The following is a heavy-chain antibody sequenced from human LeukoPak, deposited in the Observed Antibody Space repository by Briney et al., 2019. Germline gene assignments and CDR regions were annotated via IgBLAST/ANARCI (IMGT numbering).Heavy chain of an antibody. CDR3: AKRGIVVVPAAVEYYYYYMDV. Sequence: GGSLRLSCAASGFTFSSYGMHWVRQAPGKGLEWVAFILYDGSNKYYADSVKGRFTISRDNSKNTLYLQMNSLRAEDTAVYYCAKRGIVVVPAAVEYYYYYMDVWGKGTTVTVSS. D-gene: IGHD2-2*01. J-gene: IGHJ6*03. V-gene: IGHV3-30*02. CDR1: GFTFSSYG. CDR2: ILYDGSNK.